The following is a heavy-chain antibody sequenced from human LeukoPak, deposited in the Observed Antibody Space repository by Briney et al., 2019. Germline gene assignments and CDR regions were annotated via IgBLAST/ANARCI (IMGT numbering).Heavy chain of an antibody. J-gene: IGHJ3*02. V-gene: IGHV3-74*01. D-gene: IGHD2-15*01. Sequence: GGSLRLSSAASGFTFSTYLMHWVRQAPGKGLVWVSRIQTDGSSTTYADSVKGRFTVSRDNAKNTLYLQMNSLRVEDTAVYYCARRSDIGDGFDIWGQGTMVPVSS. CDR2: IQTDGSST. CDR3: ARRSDIGDGFDI. CDR1: GFTFSTYL.